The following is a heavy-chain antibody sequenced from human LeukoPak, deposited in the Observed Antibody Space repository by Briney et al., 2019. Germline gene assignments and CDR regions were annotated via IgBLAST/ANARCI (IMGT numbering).Heavy chain of an antibody. CDR1: GFMFSEYG. J-gene: IGHJ3*02. CDR2: IQNDGSNK. Sequence: LPGGSLRLSCAASGFMFSEYGMHWVRQAPGKWLEWVAFIQNDGSNKHFAESVEGRFTISRDNAKNSLYLQMNSLRAEDTAVYYCARERVLAGDAFDIWGQGTMVTVSS. CDR3: ARERVLAGDAFDI. V-gene: IGHV3-30*02. D-gene: IGHD6-19*01.